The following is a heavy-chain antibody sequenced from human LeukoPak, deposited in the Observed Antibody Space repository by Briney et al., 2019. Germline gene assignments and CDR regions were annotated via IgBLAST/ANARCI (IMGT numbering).Heavy chain of an antibody. D-gene: IGHD3-16*01. CDR2: ITNKPKSYNT. CDR1: GFTFSDHY. V-gene: IGHV3-72*01. J-gene: IGHJ3*02. CDR3: ARRRGTDDAFDI. Sequence: GGSLRLSCAASGFTFSDHYMDWVRQAPGKGLEWVGRITNKPKSYNTEYAASVKGRFTISRDDSKNSLYLQMNSLKTEDTAVYYCARRRGTDDAFDIWGQGTMVTVSS.